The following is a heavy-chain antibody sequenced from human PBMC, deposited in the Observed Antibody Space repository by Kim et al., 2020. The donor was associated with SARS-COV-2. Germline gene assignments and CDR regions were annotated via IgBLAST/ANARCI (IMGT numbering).Heavy chain of an antibody. CDR3: ARDRLNKDGMDV. Sequence: SETLSLTCTVSGGSISSGGYYWSWIRQHPGKGLEWIGYIYYSGSTYYNPSLKSRVTISVDTSKNQFSLKLSSVTAADTAVYYCARDRLNKDGMDVWGQGTTVTVSS. V-gene: IGHV4-31*03. J-gene: IGHJ6*02. CDR2: IYYSGST. CDR1: GGSISSGGYY.